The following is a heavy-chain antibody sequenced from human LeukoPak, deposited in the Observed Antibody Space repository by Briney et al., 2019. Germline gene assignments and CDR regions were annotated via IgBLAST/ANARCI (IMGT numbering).Heavy chain of an antibody. Sequence: ASVTVSCTASGYTFTIHAMNWVRQAPGQGLEWMGWINTNTGNPTYAQGFTGRFVFSLDTSVSTAYLQISSLKPEDTAVYYCAKQGPGYCGSTSCYGVDYWGQGTLVTVSS. D-gene: IGHD2-2*01. J-gene: IGHJ4*02. CDR2: INTNTGNP. CDR3: AKQGPGYCGSTSCYGVDY. CDR1: GYTFTIHA. V-gene: IGHV7-4-1*02.